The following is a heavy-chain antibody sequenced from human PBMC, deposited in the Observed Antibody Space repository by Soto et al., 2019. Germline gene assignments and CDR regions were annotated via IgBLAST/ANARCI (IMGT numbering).Heavy chain of an antibody. D-gene: IGHD5-18*01. J-gene: IGHJ6*02. CDR3: ARVEVDTAMVGPYYYYGMDV. CDR1: GFTFSSYW. V-gene: IGHV3-74*01. CDR2: INSDGSST. Sequence: GGSLRLSCAASGFTFSSYWMHWVRQAPGKGLVWVSRINSDGSSTSYADPVKGRFTISRDNAKNTLYLQMNSLRAEDTAVYYCARVEVDTAMVGPYYYYGMDVWGQGTTVTSP.